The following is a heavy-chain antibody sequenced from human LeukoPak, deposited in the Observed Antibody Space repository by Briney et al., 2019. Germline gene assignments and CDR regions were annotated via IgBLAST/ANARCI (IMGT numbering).Heavy chain of an antibody. Sequence: GGSLRLSCAASGFTFSNAWMSWVRQAPGRGLEWVGRIKRKGDDGTIDYAAPVKGRLFVSRDDSKNMLYLQMNSLKSEDTAVYYCTAGTGRSDFDYWGQGTLVTVSS. CDR2: IKRKGDDGTI. CDR3: TAGTGRSDFDY. V-gene: IGHV3-15*01. J-gene: IGHJ4*02. CDR1: GFTFSNAW. D-gene: IGHD3/OR15-3a*01.